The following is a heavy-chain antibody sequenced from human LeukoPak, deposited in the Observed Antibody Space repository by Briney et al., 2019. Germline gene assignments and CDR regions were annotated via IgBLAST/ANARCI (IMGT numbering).Heavy chain of an antibody. V-gene: IGHV3-30-3*01. Sequence: PGGSLRLSCAASGFTFSSYAMHWVRQAPGKGLEWVTLISSDGSNTYYADSVKGRFTVSRDSSKNTLYLQMNSLRAEDTAVYYCARDLGLQANYFDYWGQGTLVTVSS. J-gene: IGHJ4*02. CDR3: ARDLGLQANYFDY. D-gene: IGHD4-11*01. CDR1: GFTFSSYA. CDR2: ISSDGSNT.